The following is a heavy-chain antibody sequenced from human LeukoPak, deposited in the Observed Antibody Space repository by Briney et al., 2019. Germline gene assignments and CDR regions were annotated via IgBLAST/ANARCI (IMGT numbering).Heavy chain of an antibody. J-gene: IGHJ4*02. V-gene: IGHV3-53*01. Sequence: GRSLRLSCAASGFTFSSYAMHWVRQAPGKGLEWVSVIYSGGSTYYADSVKGRFTISRDNSKNTLYLQMNSLRAEDTAVYYCARASRGGYYDSSGYPDYWGQGTLVTVSS. CDR1: GFTFSSYA. CDR3: ARASRGGYYDSSGYPDY. D-gene: IGHD3-22*01. CDR2: IYSGGST.